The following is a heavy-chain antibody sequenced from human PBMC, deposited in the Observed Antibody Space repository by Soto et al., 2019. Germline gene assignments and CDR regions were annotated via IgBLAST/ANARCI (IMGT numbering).Heavy chain of an antibody. Sequence: GASVKVSCKASGGTFSSYAISWVRQAPGQGLEWMGGIIPIFGTANYAQKFQGRVTITADESTSTAYMELSSLRSEDTAVYYCARNRQQLVLCNGMDVWGQGTTVTVSS. J-gene: IGHJ6*02. CDR2: IIPIFGTA. D-gene: IGHD6-13*01. CDR3: ARNRQQLVLCNGMDV. V-gene: IGHV1-69*13. CDR1: GGTFSSYA.